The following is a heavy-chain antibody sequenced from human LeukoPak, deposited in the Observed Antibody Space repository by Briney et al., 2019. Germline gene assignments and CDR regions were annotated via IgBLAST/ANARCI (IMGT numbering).Heavy chain of an antibody. CDR2: ISTYDGDT. Sequence: ASVKVSCKASGYTFTRYGITWVRQAPGQGLEGMGCISTYDGDTNYAQRLQGRVTMTRDTSTSTAYMELRSLRSDDTGVYYCARDHGLRCIGGTCSSDYWGLGTLVAVSS. J-gene: IGHJ4*02. V-gene: IGHV1-18*01. CDR1: GYTFTRYG. CDR3: ARDHGLRCIGGTCSSDY. D-gene: IGHD2-15*01.